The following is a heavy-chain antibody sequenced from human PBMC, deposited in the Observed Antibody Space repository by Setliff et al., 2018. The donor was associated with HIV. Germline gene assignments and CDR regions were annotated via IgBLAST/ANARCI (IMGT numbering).Heavy chain of an antibody. Sequence: SETLSLTCAVSGASISSGSWWTWVRQPPGKGLEWIGEVFHSGSATYNPSLKSRVTISVDTSKNQFSLKVNSVTAADTAMYYCARTPGSVSVFLDSWGQGTLFTVSS. J-gene: IGHJ4*02. CDR1: GASISSGSW. CDR3: ARTPGSVSVFLDS. CDR2: VFHSGSA. D-gene: IGHD3-10*01. V-gene: IGHV4-4*02.